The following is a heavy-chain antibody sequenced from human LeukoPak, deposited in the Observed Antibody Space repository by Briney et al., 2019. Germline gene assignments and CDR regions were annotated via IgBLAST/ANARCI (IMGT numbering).Heavy chain of an antibody. D-gene: IGHD1-7*01. CDR3: ARGSRELYYFDY. CDR1: GGSVSSGSYY. V-gene: IGHV4-61*01. CDR2: IYYSGST. Sequence: PSETLSLTCTVSGGSVSSGSYYWSWMRQPPGKGLEWIGYIYYSGSTKYNPSLKSRVTISVDASKTQFSLKLNSVTAADTAVYYCARGSRELYYFDYWGQGTLVTVSS. J-gene: IGHJ4*02.